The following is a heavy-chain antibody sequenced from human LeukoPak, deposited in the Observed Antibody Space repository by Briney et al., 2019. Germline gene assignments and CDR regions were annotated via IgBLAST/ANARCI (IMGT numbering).Heavy chain of an antibody. V-gene: IGHV4-30-2*01. CDR1: GGSICSGGYY. J-gene: IGHJ4*02. Sequence: SQTLSLTCTVSGGSICSGGYYWSWIRQPPGKGLEWIGYIYHSGSTYYNPSLKSRVTISVDRSKNQFSLKLSSVTAADTAVYYCARGGWNYAFDYWGQGTLVTVSS. CDR3: ARGGWNYAFDY. CDR2: IYHSGST. D-gene: IGHD1-7*01.